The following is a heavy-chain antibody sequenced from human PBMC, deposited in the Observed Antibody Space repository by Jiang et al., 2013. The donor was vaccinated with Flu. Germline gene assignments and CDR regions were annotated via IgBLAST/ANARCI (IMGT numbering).Heavy chain of an antibody. CDR3: VKDPLVAADWLDP. J-gene: IGHJ5*02. D-gene: IGHD2-15*01. CDR2: INAGGGIT. CDR1: GFMFSSAD. V-gene: IGHV3-23*01. Sequence: QLLESGGGLVQPGGSLRLSCAASGFMFSSADMSWVRQAPGKGLEWVSSINAGGGITYYSDSVRGRFTITRDNSQNALYLQMNSLRVDDTALYYCVKDPLVAADWLDPWGQGTLVTVSP.